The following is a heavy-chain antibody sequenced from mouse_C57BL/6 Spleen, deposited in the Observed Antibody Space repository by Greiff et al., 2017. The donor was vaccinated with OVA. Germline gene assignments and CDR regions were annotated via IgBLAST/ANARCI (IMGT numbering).Heavy chain of an antibody. CDR2: ISSGSSTI. D-gene: IGHD2-4*01. CDR1: GFTFSDYG. J-gene: IGHJ2*01. Sequence: EVQVVESGGGLVKPGGSLKLSCAASGFTFSDYGMHWVRQAPEKGLEWVAYISSGSSTIYYADTVKGRFTISRDNAKNTLFLQMTSLRSEDTAMYYCARGIYYDYDFDYWGQGTTLTVSS. V-gene: IGHV5-17*01. CDR3: ARGIYYDYDFDY.